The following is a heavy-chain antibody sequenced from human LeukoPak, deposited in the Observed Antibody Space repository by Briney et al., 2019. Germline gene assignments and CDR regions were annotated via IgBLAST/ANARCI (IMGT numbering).Heavy chain of an antibody. J-gene: IGHJ5*02. V-gene: IGHV1-2*02. Sequence: ASVKVSCKASGYTFTGYYMHWVRQAPGQGLEWMGWINPNSGGTNCAQKFQGRVTMTRGTSVSTAYMELNRLRSDDTGVYYCARDTTMITYWFDPWGQGTLVTVSS. CDR1: GYTFTGYY. CDR3: ARDTTMITYWFDP. D-gene: IGHD5-18*01. CDR2: INPNSGGT.